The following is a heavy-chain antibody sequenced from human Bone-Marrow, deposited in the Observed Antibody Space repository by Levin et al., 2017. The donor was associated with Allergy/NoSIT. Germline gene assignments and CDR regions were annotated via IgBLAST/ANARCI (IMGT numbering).Heavy chain of an antibody. CDR3: ARAPARHDILTGYYSAAMDV. D-gene: IGHD3-9*01. J-gene: IGHJ6*02. CDR2: INHSGST. Sequence: GSLRLSCAVYGGSFSDYYWSWIRQPPGKGLEWIGEINHSGSTNYNPSLKSRVTISVDTSKNQFSLRLSSVTAADTAVYFCARAPARHDILTGYYSAAMDVWGQGTTVTVSS. V-gene: IGHV4-34*01. CDR1: GGSFSDYY.